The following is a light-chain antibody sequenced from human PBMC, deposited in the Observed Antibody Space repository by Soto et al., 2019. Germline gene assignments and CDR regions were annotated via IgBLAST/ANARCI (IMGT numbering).Light chain of an antibody. CDR3: SSWKTSPTRI. J-gene: IGLJ2*01. CDR2: DVN. CDR1: SSDIGAYNF. V-gene: IGLV2-14*03. Sequence: QSALTQPPSVSGSPGQSITISCTGTSSDIGAYNFVCWYQQPPGKAPKLMLYDVNIRPSGVSNRFSGSKSGTSASLSISGLQAEDEADYYCSSWKTSPTRIFGGGTKLTVL.